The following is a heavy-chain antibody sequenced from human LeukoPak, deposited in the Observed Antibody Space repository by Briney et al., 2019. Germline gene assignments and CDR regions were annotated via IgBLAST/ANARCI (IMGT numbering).Heavy chain of an antibody. CDR3: AAGVVIIPST. CDR1: GGSISSYY. CDR2: IYYSGST. V-gene: IGHV4-59*08. D-gene: IGHD3-3*01. J-gene: IGHJ5*02. Sequence: SETLSLTCTVSGGSISSYYWNWIRQPPGKGLEWIGYIYYSGSTNCNPSLKSRVTISVDTSKNQFSLKLSSVTAADTAVHYCAAGVVIIPSTWGQGTLVTVSS.